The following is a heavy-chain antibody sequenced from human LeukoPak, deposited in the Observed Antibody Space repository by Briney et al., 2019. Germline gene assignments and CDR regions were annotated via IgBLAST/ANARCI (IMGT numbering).Heavy chain of an antibody. CDR2: ISYDGSNK. CDR3: AREYYDILTGYSGTFDY. CDR1: GFTFSSYA. V-gene: IGHV3-30-3*01. J-gene: IGHJ4*02. D-gene: IGHD3-9*01. Sequence: GRSLRLSCAASGFTFSSYAMHWVRQAPGKGLEWVAVISYDGSNKYYADSVKGRFTIPRDNSKNTLYLQMNSLRAEDTAVYYCAREYYDILTGYSGTFDYWGQGTLVTVSS.